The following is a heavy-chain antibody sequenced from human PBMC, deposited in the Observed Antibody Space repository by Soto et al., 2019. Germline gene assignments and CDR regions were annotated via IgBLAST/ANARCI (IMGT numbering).Heavy chain of an antibody. CDR1: GGTFSSYA. CDR3: ARWEYSSSSLDGDYYYYGMDV. Sequence: QVQLVQSGAEVKKPGSSVKVSCKASGGTFSSYAISWVRQAPGQGLEWMGGIIPIFGTANYAQKFQGRVTITADESTSTAYMELSSLRSEDTAVYYCARWEYSSSSLDGDYYYYGMDVWGQGTTVTVSS. V-gene: IGHV1-69*01. CDR2: IIPIFGTA. J-gene: IGHJ6*02. D-gene: IGHD6-6*01.